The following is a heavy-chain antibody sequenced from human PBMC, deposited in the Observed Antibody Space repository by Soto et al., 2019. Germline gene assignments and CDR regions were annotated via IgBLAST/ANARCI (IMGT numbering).Heavy chain of an antibody. V-gene: IGHV3-23*01. CDR3: ANPNPSSGGDGWCDP. D-gene: IGHD6-19*01. Sequence: EVQLLESGGGLVQPGGSLRLSCAASGFTFSSYAMSWVRQAPGKGLEWVSAISGSGGSTYYADSVKGRFTISRDNSKNTLPVQMNSLRSDDTAVYYCANPNPSSGGDGWCDPWGQGTLVTVSS. CDR1: GFTFSSYA. CDR2: ISGSGGST. J-gene: IGHJ5*02.